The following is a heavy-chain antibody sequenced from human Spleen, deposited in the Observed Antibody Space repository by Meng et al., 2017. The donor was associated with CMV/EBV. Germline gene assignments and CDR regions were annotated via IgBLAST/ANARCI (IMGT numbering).Heavy chain of an antibody. CDR3: ARDSFTDSSGYYDAFDI. CDR1: GGSINSSRYS. J-gene: IGHJ3*02. V-gene: IGHV4-39*07. CDR2: IYYSGST. Sequence: SETLSLTCSVSGGSINSSRYSWGWIRQPPGKGLEWIGSIYYSGSTYYNPSLKSRVSISVDTSKNQFSLKLSSVTAADTAVYYCARDSFTDSSGYYDAFDIWGQGTMVTVSS. D-gene: IGHD3-22*01.